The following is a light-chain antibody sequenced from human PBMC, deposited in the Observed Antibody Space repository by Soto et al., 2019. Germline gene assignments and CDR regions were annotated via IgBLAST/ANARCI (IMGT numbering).Light chain of an antibody. CDR1: SSDVGDYNY. CDR3: SSFAGNNNLV. Sequence: QSALTQPPSASGSSRQSVTNSCTGTSSDVGDYNYVSWYQQHPGKAPKLMISEVSKRPSGVPDRFSGSKSGNTASLTVSGLQAEDEADYYCSSFAGNNNLVFGGGTQLTVL. CDR2: EVS. J-gene: IGLJ7*01. V-gene: IGLV2-8*01.